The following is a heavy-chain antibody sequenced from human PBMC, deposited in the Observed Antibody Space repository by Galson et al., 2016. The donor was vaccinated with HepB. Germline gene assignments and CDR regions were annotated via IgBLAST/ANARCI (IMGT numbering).Heavy chain of an antibody. CDR1: GLTFSTSW. CDR2: MNGDGGVT. D-gene: IGHD2-21*01. V-gene: IGHV3-74*01. J-gene: IGHJ4*02. Sequence: SLRLSCAVSGLTFSTSWMHWVRQAPGEGLVWVSRMNGDGGVTDYADSVKGRFTISRDNAKNTLYLQMNSLRAKDTALYYCARHIGGRGYFDFWGQGALVTVSS. CDR3: ARHIGGRGYFDF.